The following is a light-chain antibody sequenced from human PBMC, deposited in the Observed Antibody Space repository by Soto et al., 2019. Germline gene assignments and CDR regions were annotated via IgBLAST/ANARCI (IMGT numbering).Light chain of an antibody. CDR2: AAS. CDR3: QQYDVDSGT. CDR1: ERINTY. J-gene: IGKJ1*01. V-gene: IGKV1-12*01. Sequence: DIQMTQSPSSVSASVGDRVTITCRASERINTYLAWYQQQPGKAPKLLIYAASSLQSGVPSRFSGSGSGTEFTLTISNLQPEDFATYYCQQYDVDSGTFGQGTKVDIK.